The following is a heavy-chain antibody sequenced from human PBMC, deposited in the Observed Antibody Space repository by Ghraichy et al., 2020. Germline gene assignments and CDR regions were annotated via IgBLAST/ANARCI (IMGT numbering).Heavy chain of an antibody. D-gene: IGHD2-21*02. J-gene: IGHJ4*02. CDR1: GFTFTTYW. Sequence: GGSLRLSCAASGFTFTTYWMSWVRQAPGKGLEWLANIKQDGTDKNYVDSVKGRFTISRDNAKCSLYLQMNSLRAEDTAIYYCARGAYCGGDCHFGFDYWGQGTLVMVSS. CDR3: ARGAYCGGDCHFGFDY. CDR2: IKQDGTDK. V-gene: IGHV3-7*03.